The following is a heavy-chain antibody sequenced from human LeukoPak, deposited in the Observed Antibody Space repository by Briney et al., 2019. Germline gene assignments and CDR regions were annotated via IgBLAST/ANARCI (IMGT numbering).Heavy chain of an antibody. Sequence: SQTLSLTCAISGDSVSSNSAAWNWIRQSPSRGLEWLGRTYYRSKWYNDYAVSVKSRMTINPDTSKNQFSLQLNSVTPEDTAVYYCAREAATAGKGDDAFDIWGQGTMVTVSS. D-gene: IGHD6-13*01. V-gene: IGHV6-1*01. CDR3: AREAATAGKGDDAFDI. CDR2: TYYRSKWYN. CDR1: GDSVSSNSAA. J-gene: IGHJ3*02.